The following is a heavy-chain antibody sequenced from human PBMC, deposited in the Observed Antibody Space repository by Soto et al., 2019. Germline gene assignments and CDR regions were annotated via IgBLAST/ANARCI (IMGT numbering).Heavy chain of an antibody. CDR2: INPNSGGT. Sequence: QVPLVQSGAEVKNPGASVEVSCKTSGYTFSDHYTHWVRQAPGQGLEWMGWINPNSGGTGYAEKFQGRVTMTRDTSISTAYMELNRLNSDDTALYYCVRGGPVAGPTSSEAYHPFDFWGQGTLVTVSS. D-gene: IGHD6-19*01. CDR3: VRGGPVAGPTSSEAYHPFDF. J-gene: IGHJ4*02. CDR1: GYTFSDHY. V-gene: IGHV1-2*02.